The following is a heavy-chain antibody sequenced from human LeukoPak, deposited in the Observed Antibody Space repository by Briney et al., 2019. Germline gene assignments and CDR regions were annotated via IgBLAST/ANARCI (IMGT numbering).Heavy chain of an antibody. Sequence: HTGGSLRLSCAASGFTFSSYWMHWVRHAPGKGLVWVSRINSDGSSTSYADSVKGRFTISRDNAKNTLYLQMNSLRAEDTAVYCCAKSYGDYYYYGMDVWGQGTTVTVSS. CDR2: INSDGSST. V-gene: IGHV3-74*01. CDR3: AKSYGDYYYYGMDV. D-gene: IGHD4-17*01. CDR1: GFTFSSYW. J-gene: IGHJ6*02.